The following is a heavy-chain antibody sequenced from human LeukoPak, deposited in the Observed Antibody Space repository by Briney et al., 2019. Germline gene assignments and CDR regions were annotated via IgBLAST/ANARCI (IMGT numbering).Heavy chain of an antibody. CDR3: ARLTHRSSDAFDI. V-gene: IGHV1-18*01. J-gene: IGHJ3*02. CDR1: GYIFTSYG. CDR2: ISGYNGNR. D-gene: IGHD1-26*01. Sequence: GASVKVSCKASGYIFTSYGISWVRQAPGQGLEWMGWISGYNGNRKYAQKFQGRVTMTTDTSTNTAYMELRSLRSDDTAVYYCARLTHRSSDAFDIWGQGTMVTVSS.